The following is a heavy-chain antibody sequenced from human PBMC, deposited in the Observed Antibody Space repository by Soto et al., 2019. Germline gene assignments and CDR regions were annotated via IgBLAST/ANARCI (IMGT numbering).Heavy chain of an antibody. Sequence: QVQLVQSGAEVKKPGSSVKVSCKASGGTFSSYTISWVRQAPGQGLEWMGRIIPILGIANYAQEFQGRVTITADKSTSTAYMELSSLRSEDTAVYYCARDRGGYYGSGSYSLDYWGQGTLVTVSS. CDR3: ARDRGGYYGSGSYSLDY. V-gene: IGHV1-69*08. CDR1: GGTFSSYT. CDR2: IIPILGIA. D-gene: IGHD3-10*01. J-gene: IGHJ4*02.